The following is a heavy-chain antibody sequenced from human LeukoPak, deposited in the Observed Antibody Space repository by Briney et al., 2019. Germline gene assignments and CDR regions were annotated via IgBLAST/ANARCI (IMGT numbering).Heavy chain of an antibody. CDR2: ISGSGAGT. D-gene: IGHD2-2*01. J-gene: IGHJ4*02. V-gene: IGHV3-23*01. Sequence: LPGGSLRLSCAASGFTFSSYAMSWVRQAPWKGLEWVSAISGSGAGTFYADSVKGRFTISRDNSKNTLYLQMNSLTAEDTAIYYCAKRYCTGTSCSFFDYWGQGTLVTVSS. CDR1: GFTFSSYA. CDR3: AKRYCTGTSCSFFDY.